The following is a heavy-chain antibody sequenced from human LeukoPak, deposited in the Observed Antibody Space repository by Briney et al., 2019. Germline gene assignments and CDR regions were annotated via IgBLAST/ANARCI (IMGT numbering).Heavy chain of an antibody. D-gene: IGHD5-24*01. CDR3: AREDGHTGKFDH. V-gene: IGHV1-2*02. CDR1: GYTFTGYI. Sequence: ASLKVSCKPSGYTFTGYILYWVRQAPGQGPEWMEWIAPNSGATTYAQKFQGRVSMTWDTSISTAYMDLSSLTSGDTAIYYCAREDGHTGKFDHWGQGTLVTVSS. CDR2: IAPNSGAT. J-gene: IGHJ4*02.